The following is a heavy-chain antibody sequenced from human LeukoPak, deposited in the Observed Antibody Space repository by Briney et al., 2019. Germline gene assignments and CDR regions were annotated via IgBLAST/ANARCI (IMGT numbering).Heavy chain of an antibody. CDR3: ARGGEMAATYYFDY. Sequence: SQTLSLTCAVSGGSISSGGYSWSWIRQPPGQGLEWIGYIYHSGSTYYNPSLKSRVTISVDRSKNQFSLKLSSVTAADTAVYYCARGGEMAATYYFDYWGQGTLVTVSS. D-gene: IGHD5-24*01. V-gene: IGHV4-30-2*01. J-gene: IGHJ4*02. CDR1: GGSISSGGYS. CDR2: IYHSGST.